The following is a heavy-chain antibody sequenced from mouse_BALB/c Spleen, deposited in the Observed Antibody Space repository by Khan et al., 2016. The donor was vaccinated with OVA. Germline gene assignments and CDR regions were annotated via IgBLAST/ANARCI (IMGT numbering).Heavy chain of an antibody. V-gene: IGHV5-6*01. Sequence: EVQGVESGGDLVKPGGSLKLSCAASGFTFSSYSMSWVRQTPDKRLEWVASISSGGDYTYYPDSVKGRFTISRDNAKNTLYLQMGDLKSEDTAMYYCAEHLTGSVAYGGQGTLVTDSA. J-gene: IGHJ3*01. D-gene: IGHD4-1*01. CDR1: GFTFSSYS. CDR2: ISSGGDYT. CDR3: AEHLTGSVAY.